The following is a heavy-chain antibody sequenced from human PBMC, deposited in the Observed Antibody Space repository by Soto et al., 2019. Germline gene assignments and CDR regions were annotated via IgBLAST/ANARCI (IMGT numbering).Heavy chain of an antibody. CDR3: ARRGGDRYNSPPDDYYYGMDV. V-gene: IGHV5-51*01. CDR1: GYSFTSYW. Sequence: PGESLKISCKGSGYSFTSYWIGWVRQMPGKGLEWMGIIYPGDSDTRYSPSFQGQVTISADKSISTAYLQWSSLKASDTAMYYCARRGGDRYNSPPDDYYYGMDVWGQGTTVTVSS. J-gene: IGHJ6*02. CDR2: IYPGDSDT. D-gene: IGHD2-21*01.